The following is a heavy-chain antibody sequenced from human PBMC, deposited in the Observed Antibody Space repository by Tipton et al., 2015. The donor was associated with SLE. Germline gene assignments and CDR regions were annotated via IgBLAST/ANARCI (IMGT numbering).Heavy chain of an antibody. J-gene: IGHJ4*02. V-gene: IGHV4-31*03. D-gene: IGHD6-19*01. CDR3: AGTKAVAGTGSFDY. Sequence: TLSLTCTVSGGSISSGGYYWSWIRQHPGKGLEWIGYIYYSGSTYYNPSLKSRVTISEDTSKNQCSLKLSSVTAADTAVYYCAGTKAVAGTGSFDYWGQGTLVSVSS. CDR1: GGSISSGGYY. CDR2: IYYSGST.